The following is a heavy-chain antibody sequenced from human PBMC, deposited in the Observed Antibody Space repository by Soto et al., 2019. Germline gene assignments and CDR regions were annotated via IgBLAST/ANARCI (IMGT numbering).Heavy chain of an antibody. J-gene: IGHJ4*02. CDR2: ISGSGGST. Sequence: GGSLILSCAASGFTFSSYAMSWVRQAPGKGLEWVSAISGSGGSTYYADSVKGRFTISRDNSKNTLYLQMNSLRAEDTAVYYCANHKAAAGTDLPVGFDYWGQGTLVTVSS. CDR3: ANHKAAAGTDLPVGFDY. D-gene: IGHD6-13*01. V-gene: IGHV3-23*01. CDR1: GFTFSSYA.